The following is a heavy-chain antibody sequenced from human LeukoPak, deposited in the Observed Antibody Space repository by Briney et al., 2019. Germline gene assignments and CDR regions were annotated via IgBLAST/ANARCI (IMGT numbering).Heavy chain of an antibody. J-gene: IGHJ3*02. CDR3: ARDFYGGDWDAFDI. V-gene: IGHV3-7*03. CDR1: GFTFNRDW. Sequence: PGGSLRLSCTASGFTFNRDWTAWVRQAPGKGLEWVANIKQDGSEKYYVDSVKGRFTISRDNSKNTLYLQMNSLRAEDTAVYYCARDFYGGDWDAFDIWGQGTMVTVSS. D-gene: IGHD2-21*01. CDR2: IKQDGSEK.